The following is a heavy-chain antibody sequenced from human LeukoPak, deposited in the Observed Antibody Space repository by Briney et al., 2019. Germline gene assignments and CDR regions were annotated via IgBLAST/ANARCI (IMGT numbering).Heavy chain of an antibody. CDR3: AGDQLALNALNI. V-gene: IGHV4-59*11. J-gene: IGHJ3*02. D-gene: IGHD1-1*01. CDR2: ISYIGST. Sequence: SETLSLTCTVSGGSMSSHYWSWIRQPPGKGLEWLGYISYIGSTNYSPSLKSRVTISVGTSKNQFSLRLSSVTAADTAVYFCAGDQLALNALNIWGQGTMVTVSS. CDR1: GGSMSSHY.